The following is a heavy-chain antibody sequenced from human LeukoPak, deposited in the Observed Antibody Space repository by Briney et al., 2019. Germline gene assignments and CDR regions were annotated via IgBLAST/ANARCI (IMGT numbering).Heavy chain of an antibody. CDR2: ISSSSTI. CDR3: ARAWNGGY. V-gene: IGHV3-48*01. Sequence: GGSLRLSCAASGFTFSSYSMNWVRQAPGKGLEWVSYISSSSTIYYADSVKGRFTISRDNAKNSLYLQMNSLRAEDTAVYYCARAWNGGYWGQGTLVTVSS. J-gene: IGHJ4*02. D-gene: IGHD1-1*01. CDR1: GFTFSSYS.